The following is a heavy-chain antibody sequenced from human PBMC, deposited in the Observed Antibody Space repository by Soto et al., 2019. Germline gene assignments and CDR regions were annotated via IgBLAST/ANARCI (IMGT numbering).Heavy chain of an antibody. CDR1: GFTFGSRA. J-gene: IGHJ4*02. D-gene: IGHD3-10*01. Sequence: EVQLLVSGGDLVQPGGSLRLSCVASGFTFGSRAMSCVRQAPGDGLEWVSTITDNGGDSKSADSGRGRFAISRDNSTTILYLQLNSVSAEDSAIYYCARGSEDAYQGSRFFDFCGRGTLVAVSS. CDR3: ARGSEDAYQGSRFFDF. CDR2: ITDNGGDS. V-gene: IGHV3-23*01.